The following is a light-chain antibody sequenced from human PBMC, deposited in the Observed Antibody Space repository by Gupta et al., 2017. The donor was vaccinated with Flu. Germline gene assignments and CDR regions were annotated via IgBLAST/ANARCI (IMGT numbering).Light chain of an antibody. Sequence: ATLSVSPGERATPSCRASQNVNSNLAWYHQKPGQAPRLLIYGASTRATGISASFSGSGSGTDFTLTISSLQSEDFALYYCQQDDRWPLITFGQGTLVEIK. CDR1: QNVNSN. J-gene: IGKJ5*01. V-gene: IGKV3-15*01. CDR2: GAS. CDR3: QQDDRWPLIT.